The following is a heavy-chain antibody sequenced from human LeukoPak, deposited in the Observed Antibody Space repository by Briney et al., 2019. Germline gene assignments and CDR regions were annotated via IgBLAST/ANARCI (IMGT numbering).Heavy chain of an antibody. CDR2: IYSGGSI. J-gene: IGHJ4*02. CDR3: ASGGMGVFEN. Sequence: PGGSLRLSCAASGFTVSSNYMTWVRRAPGKGLEWVSVIYSGGSIYYADSVKGRFTISRDNSKNTLHLQMNGLRAEDTAVYYCASGGMGVFENWGQGTLVTVSS. CDR1: GFTVSSNY. V-gene: IGHV3-53*01. D-gene: IGHD1-26*01.